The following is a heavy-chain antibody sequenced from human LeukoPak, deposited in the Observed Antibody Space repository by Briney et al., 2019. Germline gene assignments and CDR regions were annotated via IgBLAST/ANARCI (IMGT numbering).Heavy chain of an antibody. D-gene: IGHD5-12*01. J-gene: IGHJ3*01. CDR3: ARQVATKGEWAFDV. Sequence: SETLSLTCAVYGGSFSGYYWSWIRQPPGKGLEWIGEINHSGSTNYNPSLKSQVTISVDMSRNQFSLKLNSLTAADTAVYYCARQVATKGEWAFDVWGQGTMVTVSS. V-gene: IGHV4-34*01. CDR1: GGSFSGYY. CDR2: INHSGST.